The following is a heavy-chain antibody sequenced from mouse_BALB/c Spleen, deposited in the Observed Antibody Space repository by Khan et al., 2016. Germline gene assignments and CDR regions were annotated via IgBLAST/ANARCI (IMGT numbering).Heavy chain of an antibody. CDR2: IAPGSGST. J-gene: IGHJ4*01. D-gene: IGHD1-1*01. V-gene: IGHV1S41*01. CDR3: AREGTVPLMDY. CDR1: GYTFTSYW. Sequence: DLVKPGASVKLSCKASGYTFTSYWINWIKQRPGQGLEWIGRIAPGSGSTYYTEMFKGQATLTVDTSSSTAYIHLSSLSSEDSAVYFCAREGTVPLMDYWGQGTSVTVSS.